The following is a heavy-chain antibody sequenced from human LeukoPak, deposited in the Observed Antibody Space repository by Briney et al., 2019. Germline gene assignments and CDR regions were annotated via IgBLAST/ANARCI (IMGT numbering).Heavy chain of an antibody. CDR1: GGTFSSYA. CDR2: IIPIFGTA. V-gene: IGHV1-69*13. CDR3: ARDLKGIRQWLDYWYSDL. Sequence: ASVKVSCKASGGTFSSYAISWVRQAPGQGLEWMGGIIPIFGTANYAQKFQGRVTITADESTSTAYMELSSLRSEDTAVYYCARDLKGIRQWLDYWYSDLWGRGTLVTVSS. D-gene: IGHD6-19*01. J-gene: IGHJ2*01.